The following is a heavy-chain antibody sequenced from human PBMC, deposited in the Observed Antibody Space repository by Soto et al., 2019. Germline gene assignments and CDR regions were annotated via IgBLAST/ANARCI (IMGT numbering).Heavy chain of an antibody. CDR3: GRGQLVLDY. J-gene: IGHJ4*02. V-gene: IGHV3-74*01. CDR1: GFSFSSYW. Sequence: GGSLRLSCVASGFSFSSYWMHWVRQAPGKGLVWVSGIKSDGSSTTYADSVKGRFTISRDNAKNTLYLQMNSLRADDTAVYYCGRGQLVLDYWGQGTRVTVSS. CDR2: IKSDGSST. D-gene: IGHD6-13*01.